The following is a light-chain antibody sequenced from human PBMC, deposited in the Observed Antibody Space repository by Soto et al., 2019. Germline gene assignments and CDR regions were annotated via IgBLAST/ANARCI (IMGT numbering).Light chain of an antibody. Sequence: IELTQSRTTLSLSPGERATLSCRASQSVSSYLAWYQQKPGQAPRLLIYDASNRATGIPARFSGSGSGTDFTLTISSLEPEDFAVYYCQQRSNWPPGYTFGQGTKVDIK. CDR3: QQRSNWPPGYT. CDR2: DAS. J-gene: IGKJ2*01. CDR1: QSVSSY. V-gene: IGKV3-11*01.